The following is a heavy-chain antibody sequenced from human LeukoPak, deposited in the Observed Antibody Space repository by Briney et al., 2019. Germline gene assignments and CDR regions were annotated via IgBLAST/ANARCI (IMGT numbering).Heavy chain of an antibody. CDR3: ASARKYCSGGSCYSGYDY. CDR2: MNPNSGNT. CDR1: GYTFTSFD. D-gene: IGHD2-15*01. V-gene: IGHV1-8*01. Sequence: GASVKVSCKASGYTFTSFDINWVRQATGQGLEWMGWMNPNSGNTGYAQKFQGRLTMTRNTSISTDYMELSSLRSEDTAVYYCASARKYCSGGSCYSGYDYWGQGTLVTVSS. J-gene: IGHJ4*02.